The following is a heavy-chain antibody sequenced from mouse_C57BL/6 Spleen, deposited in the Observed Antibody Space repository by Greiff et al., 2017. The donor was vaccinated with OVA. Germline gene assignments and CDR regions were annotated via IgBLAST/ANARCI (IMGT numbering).Heavy chain of an antibody. J-gene: IGHJ2*01. CDR2: IYPRSGNT. V-gene: IGHV1-81*01. D-gene: IGHD1-1*01. CDR1: GYTFTSYG. Sequence: QVQLQQSGAELARPGASVKLSCKASGYTFTSYGISWVKQRTGQGLEWIGEIYPRSGNTYYNEKFKGKATLTADKSSRTAYMELRSLTSEDSAVYFCARVYYGSPFDYWGQGTTLTVSS. CDR3: ARVYYGSPFDY.